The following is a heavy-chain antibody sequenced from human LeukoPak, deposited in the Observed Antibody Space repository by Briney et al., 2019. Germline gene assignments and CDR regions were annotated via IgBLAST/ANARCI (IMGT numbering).Heavy chain of an antibody. V-gene: IGHV3-23*01. CDR2: INSDGSR. D-gene: IGHD6-13*01. CDR3: AKGRGVAAGSGDY. CDR1: GFTFSNYA. Sequence: PGGSLRLSCAASGFTFSNYAMSWVRQAPGKGLEWFSGINSDGSRYCADSVKGRFTISRDTSKNTLYLQMNSLRAEDTAVYYCAKGRGVAAGSGDYWGQGTLVTVSS. J-gene: IGHJ4*02.